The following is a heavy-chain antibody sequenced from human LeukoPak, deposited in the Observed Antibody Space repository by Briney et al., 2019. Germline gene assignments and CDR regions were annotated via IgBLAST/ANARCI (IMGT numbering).Heavy chain of an antibody. J-gene: IGHJ4*02. CDR3: ARASDSRRYYFDY. D-gene: IGHD2-21*01. CDR1: GFTFTSYD. Sequence: ASVKISCKASGFTFTSYDINWVRQAPGQGLEWMGWMNPNSGNTRYAQKVQGRITMTRDTSISTAYMELSSLRSEDTAVYYCARASDSRRYYFDYWGQGTLVTVSS. V-gene: IGHV1-8*01. CDR2: MNPNSGNT.